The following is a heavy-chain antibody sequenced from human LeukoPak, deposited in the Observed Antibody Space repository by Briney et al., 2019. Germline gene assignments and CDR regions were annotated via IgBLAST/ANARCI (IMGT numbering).Heavy chain of an antibody. CDR2: IYPGDSDT. J-gene: IGHJ5*02. CDR3: ARRYGSGSSRWFDP. CDR1: GYSFTTYW. Sequence: GEPLKISCKGSGYSFTTYWIGWVRQMPGKGLEWMGIIYPGDSDTRYSPSLQGQVTISVDKSITTAYVQWSSLKASDSAMYYCARRYGSGSSRWFDPWGQGTLVTVSS. D-gene: IGHD3-10*01. V-gene: IGHV5-51*01.